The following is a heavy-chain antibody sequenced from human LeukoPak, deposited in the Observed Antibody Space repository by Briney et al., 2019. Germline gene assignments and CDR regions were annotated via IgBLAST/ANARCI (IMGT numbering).Heavy chain of an antibody. CDR3: ASNGGWYSLGY. Sequence: PGGSLRLSCAASGFTFSNYGMHWVRQAPGKGLEWVAVISYDGGNKYYADSVKGRFTISRDNSKNTLYLQMNSLRAEDTAVYYCASNGGWYSLGYWGQGTLVTVSS. CDR1: GFTFSNYG. CDR2: ISYDGGNK. V-gene: IGHV3-30*03. D-gene: IGHD6-19*01. J-gene: IGHJ4*02.